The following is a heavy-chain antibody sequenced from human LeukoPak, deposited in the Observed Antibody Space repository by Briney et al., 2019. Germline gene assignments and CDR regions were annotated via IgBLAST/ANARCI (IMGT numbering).Heavy chain of an antibody. CDR2: IYPRDSDI. J-gene: IGHJ6*03. CDR3: ARHDGVWFGENYYYFMDV. D-gene: IGHD3-10*01. CDR1: GYSFSTYW. Sequence: GESLKISCKGSGYSFSTYWIGWVRQMPGKGLEWMGIIYPRDSDIRYSPSFQGQVTISADKSISTAYLQWSSLKASDTAMYYCARHDGVWFGENYYYFMDVWGKGTTVTASS. V-gene: IGHV5-51*01.